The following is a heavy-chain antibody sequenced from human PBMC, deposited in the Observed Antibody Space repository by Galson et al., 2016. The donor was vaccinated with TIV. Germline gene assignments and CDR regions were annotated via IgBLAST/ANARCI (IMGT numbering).Heavy chain of an antibody. V-gene: IGHV1-2*02. Sequence: SVKVSCKASGDTFTGYYVHWVRQAPGQGLEWMGWIDPRSVATNYAQKFQGRVTMTGDTSISTAHMELTRLTPDDTAVYYCARASYGDYFDYWGQGTLVTVSS. J-gene: IGHJ4*02. CDR1: GDTFTGYY. CDR3: ARASYGDYFDY. D-gene: IGHD1-26*01. CDR2: IDPRSVAT.